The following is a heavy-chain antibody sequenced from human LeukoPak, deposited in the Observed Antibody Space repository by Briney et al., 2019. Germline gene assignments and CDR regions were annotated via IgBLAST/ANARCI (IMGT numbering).Heavy chain of an antibody. Sequence: ASVKVSCKASGYTFTGYYMHWVRQAPGQGLEWMGWINPNSGGTNYAQKFQGRVTMTRDTSISTAYMELSRLRSDDTAVYYCARVSLISISTKGDLDYWGQGTLVTVSS. V-gene: IGHV1-2*02. CDR1: GYTFTGYY. J-gene: IGHJ4*02. CDR2: INPNSGGT. D-gene: IGHD3-3*02. CDR3: ARVSLISISTKGDLDY.